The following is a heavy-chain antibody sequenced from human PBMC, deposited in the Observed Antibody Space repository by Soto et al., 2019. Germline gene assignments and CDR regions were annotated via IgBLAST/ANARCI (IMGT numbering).Heavy chain of an antibody. CDR2: ISGSGGST. CDR1: GFTFSSYA. D-gene: IGHD4-17*01. Sequence: EVQLLESGGGLVQPGGSLRLSCAASGFTFSSYAMSWVRQAPGKGLEWVSAISGSGGSTYYADSVKGRFTISRDNSKNTLYLQMNSLSAEDTAVYYCAYGDYPLFAYFQHWGQGTLVTVSS. V-gene: IGHV3-23*01. J-gene: IGHJ1*01. CDR3: AYGDYPLFAYFQH.